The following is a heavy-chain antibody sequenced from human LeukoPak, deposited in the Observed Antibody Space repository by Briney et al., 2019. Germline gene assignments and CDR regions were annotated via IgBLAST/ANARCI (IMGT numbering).Heavy chain of an antibody. CDR3: ATPPGITGTYGTDYYGMDV. CDR1: GYTLTELS. D-gene: IGHD1-7*01. V-gene: IGHV1-24*01. Sequence: GASVKVSCKASGYTLTELSMHWVRQAPGKGLEWMGGFDPEDGETIYAQKFQGRVTMTEDTSTDTAYMELSSLRSEDTAVYYCATPPGITGTYGTDYYGMDVWGQGTTVTVSS. J-gene: IGHJ6*02. CDR2: FDPEDGET.